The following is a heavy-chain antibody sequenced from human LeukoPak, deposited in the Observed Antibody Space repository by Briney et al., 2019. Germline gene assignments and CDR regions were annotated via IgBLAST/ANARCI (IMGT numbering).Heavy chain of an antibody. J-gene: IGHJ4*02. CDR2: IYYSGST. CDR1: GGSISSYY. D-gene: IGHD2-21*02. V-gene: IGHV4-59*01. Sequence: PSETLSLTCTVSGGSISSYYWSWIRQPPGKGLEGIGYIYYSGSTNYNPSLKSRVTISVDTSKNQFSLKLSSVTAADTAVYYCARSHSAVVTAILIWGQGTLVTVSS. CDR3: ARSHSAVVTAILI.